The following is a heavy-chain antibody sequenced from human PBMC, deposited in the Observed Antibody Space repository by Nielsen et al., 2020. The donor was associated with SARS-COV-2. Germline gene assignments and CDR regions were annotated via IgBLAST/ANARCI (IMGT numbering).Heavy chain of an antibody. Sequence: GESLKICCAASGFTFSSYWMHWVRQAPGKGLVWVSRINSDGSSTSYADSVKGRFTISRDNAKNTLYLQMNSLRAEDTAVYYCATGGLWFGGQGTLVTVSS. V-gene: IGHV3-74*01. D-gene: IGHD3-10*01. J-gene: IGHJ4*02. CDR3: ATGGLWF. CDR2: INSDGSST. CDR1: GFTFSSYW.